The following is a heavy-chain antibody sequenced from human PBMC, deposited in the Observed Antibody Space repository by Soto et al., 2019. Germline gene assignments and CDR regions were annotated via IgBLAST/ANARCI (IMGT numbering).Heavy chain of an antibody. Sequence: ASVKVSCKASGFTFTSSAVQWVRQARRQRLEWIGWIVVGSGNTDYAQKFQERVTITRDMSTSTAYMELSSLRSEDTAVYYCASLMSSGYYYGMDVWGQGTTVTVSS. CDR2: IVVGSGNT. CDR3: ASLMSSGYYYGMDV. V-gene: IGHV1-58*01. D-gene: IGHD3-10*01. CDR1: GFTFTSSA. J-gene: IGHJ6*02.